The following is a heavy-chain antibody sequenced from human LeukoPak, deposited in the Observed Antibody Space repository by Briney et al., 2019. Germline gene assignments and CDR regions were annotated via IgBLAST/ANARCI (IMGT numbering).Heavy chain of an antibody. J-gene: IGHJ3*02. CDR1: GFTFSSYA. D-gene: IGHD3-10*01. CDR2: ISGSGGST. CDR3: AKMRITMVRGLPDAFDI. Sequence: GGPLRLSCAASGFTFSSYAMSWVRQAPGKGLEWVSAISGSGGSTYYADSAKGRFTISRDNSKNTLYLQMNSLRAEDTAVYYCAKMRITMVRGLPDAFDIWGQGTMVTVSS. V-gene: IGHV3-23*01.